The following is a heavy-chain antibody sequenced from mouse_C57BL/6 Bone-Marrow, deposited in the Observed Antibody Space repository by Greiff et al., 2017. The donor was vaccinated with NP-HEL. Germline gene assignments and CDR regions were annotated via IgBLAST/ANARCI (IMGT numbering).Heavy chain of an antibody. CDR2: IFPGSGST. CDR1: GYTFTSHW. CDR3: ARGYYSNYLFAY. Sequence: QLQQSGPELVRPGASVKISCKAPGYTFTSHWMQWVRQRPGQGLEWIGEIFPGSGSTYYNEKFKGKATLTVDTSSSTAYMQLSSLTSEDSAVYFWARGYYSNYLFAYWGQGTLVTVSA. J-gene: IGHJ3*01. D-gene: IGHD2-5*01. V-gene: IGHV1-56*01.